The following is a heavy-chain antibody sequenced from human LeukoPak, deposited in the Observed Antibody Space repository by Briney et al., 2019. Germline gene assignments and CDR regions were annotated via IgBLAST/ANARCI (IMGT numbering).Heavy chain of an antibody. V-gene: IGHV1-18*01. CDR2: ISAYNGNT. CDR3: ATPPIRKEISVELDAFDI. CDR1: GYTFTSYG. Sequence: ASVKVSCKASGYTFTSYGISWVRQAPGQGLEWMGWISAYNGNTNYAQKLQGRVTMTTDTSTDTAYMELSSLRSEDTAVYYCATPPIRKEISVELDAFDIWGQGTMVTVSS. D-gene: IGHD5/OR15-5a*01. J-gene: IGHJ3*02.